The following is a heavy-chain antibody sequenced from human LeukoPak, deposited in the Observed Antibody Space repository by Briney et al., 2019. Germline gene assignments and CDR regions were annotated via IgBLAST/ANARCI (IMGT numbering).Heavy chain of an antibody. J-gene: IGHJ4*02. CDR1: GESFSGYY. CDR3: ARGELERRFGAFDY. Sequence: PSETLSLTCAVYGESFSGYYWSWIRQPPGKGLEWIGEINHSGSTKHNPSLKSRVNISVDTSKNQLSLKLSSVTAADTAVYYCARGELERRFGAFDYWGQGTLVTVSS. CDR2: INHSGST. V-gene: IGHV4-34*01. D-gene: IGHD1-1*01.